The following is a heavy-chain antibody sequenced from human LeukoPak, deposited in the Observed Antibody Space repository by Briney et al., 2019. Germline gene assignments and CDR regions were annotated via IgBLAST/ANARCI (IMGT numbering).Heavy chain of an antibody. CDR1: GYSFTDYY. V-gene: IGHV1-2*02. CDR2: TNPNSGGT. D-gene: IGHD2-21*01. CDR3: AKADRLHGGPYLIGP. Sequence: ASVKVSCKTSGYSFTDYYMHWVRQAPGQGLEWMGWTNPNSGGTSSAQKFQGRVIMTRDTSITTVYMEVSWLTSDDTAIYYCAKADRLHGGPYLIGPWGQGTLVTVSS. J-gene: IGHJ5*02.